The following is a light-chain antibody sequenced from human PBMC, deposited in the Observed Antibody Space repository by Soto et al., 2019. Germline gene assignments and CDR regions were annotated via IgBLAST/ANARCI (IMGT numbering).Light chain of an antibody. CDR1: QSVSSY. V-gene: IGKV3-11*01. CDR2: DAS. Sequence: EIVLTQSPATLSLSPGERATLSCRASQSVSSYLAWYQQKPGQAPRLLIYDASKRATGIPARFSGSGSGTDFTLTIRSLEPEDFSNYYWPHRGNWPPAYTFGQGTKLEIK. CDR3: PHRGNWPPAYT. J-gene: IGKJ2*01.